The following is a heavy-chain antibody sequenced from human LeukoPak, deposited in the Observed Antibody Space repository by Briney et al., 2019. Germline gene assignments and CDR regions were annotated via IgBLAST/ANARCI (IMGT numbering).Heavy chain of an antibody. V-gene: IGHV3-23*01. Sequence: GGSLILSCASSRFTFSSDAMSWLRQAPGKGLECVSDISGSGGSTYYADSVKGRFTISRDDSQNTRYLQMNSLSAEDTAVYYCAKVETSGGANCYALDYWGQGTLVSVS. J-gene: IGHJ4*02. CDR1: RFTFSSDA. D-gene: IGHD2-2*01. CDR2: ISGSGGST. CDR3: AKVETSGGANCYALDY.